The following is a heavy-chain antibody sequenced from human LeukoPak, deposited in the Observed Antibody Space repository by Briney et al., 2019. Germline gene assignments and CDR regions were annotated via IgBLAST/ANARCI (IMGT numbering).Heavy chain of an antibody. CDR1: GFTFSSYA. CDR3: ARDPYNGNYGDSYYYYMDV. D-gene: IGHD1-26*01. Sequence: GGSLRRSCAASGFTFSSYAMSWVRQAPGKGLEWVSYISSSSSTMYYADSVKGRFTISRDNAKSSLYLQMNSLRADDTAIYYCARDPYNGNYGDSYYYYMDVWGKGTTVTISS. J-gene: IGHJ6*03. CDR2: ISSSSSTM. V-gene: IGHV3-48*04.